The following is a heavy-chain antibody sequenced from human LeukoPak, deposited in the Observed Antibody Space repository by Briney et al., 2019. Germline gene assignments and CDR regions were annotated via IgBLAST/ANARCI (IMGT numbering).Heavy chain of an antibody. J-gene: IGHJ6*03. V-gene: IGHV4-59*01. CDR3: TRAASSGPLFTYHRDV. D-gene: IGHD3-22*01. Sequence: SETLSLTCTVSGGSISSYYWSWIRQPPGKGLEWIGNIYYSGSTNYNPSLKSRVTILVDTTKNQFSLMLISVTAADAAVYYCTRAASSGPLFTYHRDVWGKGTTVTVSS. CDR2: IYYSGST. CDR1: GGSISSYY.